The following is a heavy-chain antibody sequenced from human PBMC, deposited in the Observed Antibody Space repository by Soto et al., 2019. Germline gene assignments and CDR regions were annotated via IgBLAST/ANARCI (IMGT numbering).Heavy chain of an antibody. J-gene: IGHJ4*02. D-gene: IGHD2-21*02. CDR1: GGTFSSYA. CDR2: IIPIFGTA. Sequence: SVKVSCKASGGTFSSYAISWVRQAPGQGLEWMGGIIPIFGTANYAQKFQGRVTITADKSTSTAYMELSSLRSEDTAVYYCARPGVTANQPFDYWGQGTLVTGSS. CDR3: ARPGVTANQPFDY. V-gene: IGHV1-69*06.